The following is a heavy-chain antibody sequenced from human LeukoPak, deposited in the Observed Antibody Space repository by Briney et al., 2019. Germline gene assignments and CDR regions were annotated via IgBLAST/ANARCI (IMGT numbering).Heavy chain of an antibody. V-gene: IGHV3-74*01. CDR2: INEDGTSA. CDR1: GFGFSVYW. D-gene: IGHD5-18*01. J-gene: IGHJ4*02. CDR3: ARVPTNSYGFGQ. Sequence: PGGSLRLSCAASGFGFSVYWMHWVRQAPGEGLLWVVHINEDGTSASHADSVKGRFTIYRDNAKNTLYLQMNSLTVEDTAVYYCARVPTNSYGFGQWGQGSLVTVSS.